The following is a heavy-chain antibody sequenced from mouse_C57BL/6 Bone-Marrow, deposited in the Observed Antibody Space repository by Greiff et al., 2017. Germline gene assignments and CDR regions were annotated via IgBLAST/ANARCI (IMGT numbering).Heavy chain of an antibody. D-gene: IGHD2-3*01. CDR1: GYKFTDYY. V-gene: IGHV1-19*01. Sequence: EVQLQESGPVLVKPGASVKMSCKASGYKFTDYYMNWVKQSHGKSLEWIGVINPYNGGTSYNQKFKGKATLTVDKSSSTAYMELTSLTSEASAVYYCASGGGYYFYFDDWGQGTTLTVSS. CDR3: ASGGGYYFYFDD. J-gene: IGHJ2*01. CDR2: INPYNGGT.